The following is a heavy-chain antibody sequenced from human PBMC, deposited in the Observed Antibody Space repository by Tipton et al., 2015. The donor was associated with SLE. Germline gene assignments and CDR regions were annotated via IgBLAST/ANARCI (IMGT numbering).Heavy chain of an antibody. CDR2: INSDGSGT. J-gene: IGHJ6*02. CDR1: GFTFSSYW. Sequence: SLRLSCAASGFTFSSYWMHWVRQAPGKGLVWVSRINSDGSGTSYADSVKGRFTISRDNAKNTLYLQMNSLRAEDTAVYYCAAPLYYYGMDVWGQGTTVTVSS. V-gene: IGHV3-74*01. CDR3: AAPLYYYGMDV.